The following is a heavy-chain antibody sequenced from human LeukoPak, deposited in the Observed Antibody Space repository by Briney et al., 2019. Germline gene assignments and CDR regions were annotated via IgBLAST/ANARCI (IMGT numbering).Heavy chain of an antibody. CDR3: ASQGGFGESWGYFDY. CDR1: GFSLSTSGVG. D-gene: IGHD3-10*01. J-gene: IGHJ4*02. V-gene: IGHV2-5*02. CDR2: IYWDDDK. Sequence: ESGPTLVNPTQTLTLTCTFSGFSLSTSGVGVGWIRQPPGKALEWLALIYWDDDKRYSPSLKSRLTITKDTSENQVVLTMTNMDPVDTATYYCASQGGFGESWGYFDYWGQGTLVTVSS.